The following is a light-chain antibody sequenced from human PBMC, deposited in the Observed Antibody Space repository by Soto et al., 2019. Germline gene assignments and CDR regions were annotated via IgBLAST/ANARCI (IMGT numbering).Light chain of an antibody. J-gene: IGKJ1*01. Sequence: EVLLTQSPGTLSLSPGERAALSCVASQSVSNNYLAWYQQKPRQAPRLLIYGASDRATGTPHRFTGGGSGTDFTLTINRLEPEDFAVYFCQQYGSSPQPFGQRTQVDIK. V-gene: IGKV3-20*01. CDR2: GAS. CDR3: QQYGSSPQP. CDR1: QSVSNNY.